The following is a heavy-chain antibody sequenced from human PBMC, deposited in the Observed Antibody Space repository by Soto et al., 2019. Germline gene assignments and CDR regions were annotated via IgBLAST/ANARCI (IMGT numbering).Heavy chain of an antibody. Sequence: EVQLVESGGGLVQPGGSLRLSCAASGFTFSSYWMSWVRQAPGKGLEWVANIKQDGSEKYYVDSVKGRFTISRDNAKNSLYLQMNGLRAEDTAVYYCARDFSGGYSGYESEGMDVWGQGTTVTVSS. CDR2: IKQDGSEK. D-gene: IGHD5-12*01. J-gene: IGHJ6*02. CDR1: GFTFSSYW. V-gene: IGHV3-7*05. CDR3: ARDFSGGYSGYESEGMDV.